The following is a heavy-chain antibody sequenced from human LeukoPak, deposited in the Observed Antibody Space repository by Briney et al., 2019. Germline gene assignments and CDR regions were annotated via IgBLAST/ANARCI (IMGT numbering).Heavy chain of an antibody. V-gene: IGHV3-30*03. CDR3: ARHTYSSGWYHY. CDR1: GFTFSSYG. Sequence: GGSLRLSCAASGFTFSSYGMRWVRQAPGKGLEWVAVISYDGSNKYYADSVKGRFTISRDNSKNTLYLQMNSLRAEDTAVYYCARHTYSSGWYHYWGQGTLVTVSS. J-gene: IGHJ4*02. D-gene: IGHD6-19*01. CDR2: ISYDGSNK.